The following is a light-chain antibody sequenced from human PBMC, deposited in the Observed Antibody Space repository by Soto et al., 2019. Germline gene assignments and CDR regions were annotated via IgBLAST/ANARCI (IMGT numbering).Light chain of an antibody. CDR2: DVS. CDR3: SSYTSSATYV. V-gene: IGLV2-14*01. J-gene: IGLJ1*01. Sequence: QCVLTQPASVSGSPGQSITISCTGTSSDIGAYNYVSWYQQHPGKAPKLMIYDVSNRPSGLSNRFSGSKSGNTASLTISGLQAEDEADYYCSSYTSSATYVFGTGTKVTV. CDR1: SSDIGAYNY.